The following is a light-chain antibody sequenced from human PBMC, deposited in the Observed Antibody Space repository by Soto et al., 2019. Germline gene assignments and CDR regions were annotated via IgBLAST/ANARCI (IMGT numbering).Light chain of an antibody. J-gene: IGKJ3*01. Sequence: EFVLTQSPGTRSLSPGERVTLPCRASQSVSSSFLACQLQKRGQAPRLLIYIASSRATGIPDRFSGSGSGTDFTLTLSRLEPEDFAVYYCQQYGSSLFTFGPGTKVDI. CDR3: QQYGSSLFT. CDR2: IAS. CDR1: QSVSSSF. V-gene: IGKV3-20*01.